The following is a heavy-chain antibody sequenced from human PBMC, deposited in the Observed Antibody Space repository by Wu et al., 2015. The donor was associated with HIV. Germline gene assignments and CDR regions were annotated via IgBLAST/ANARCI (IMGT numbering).Heavy chain of an antibody. V-gene: IGHV1-8*01. Sequence: QVQLVQSGAEVEKPGASVKVSCQASGYTITTYDFNWVRQAPGQGLEWMGWMNSNNGKTGYGQKFQGRVAMTRNISTRTAYMELSGLKSEDTAVYYCATSYYGSGSYPTFYYYYAMDVWGQGTTVTVSS. D-gene: IGHD3-10*01. CDR2: MNSNNGKT. CDR3: ATSYYGSGSYPTFYYYYAMDV. CDR1: GYTITTYD. J-gene: IGHJ6*02.